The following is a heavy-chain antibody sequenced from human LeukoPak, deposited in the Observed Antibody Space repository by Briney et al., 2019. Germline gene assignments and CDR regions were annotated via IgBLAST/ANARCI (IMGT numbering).Heavy chain of an antibody. D-gene: IGHD2-2*02. CDR1: GYTFTGYY. CDR2: INPNSGGT. Sequence: GASVKVSCKASGYTFTGYYMHWVRQAPGQGLEWMGWINPNSGGTNYAQKFQGRVTMTRDMSTSTVYMELSSLRSEDTAVYYCARESGPIVVVPAAINWFDPWGQGTLVTVSS. V-gene: IGHV1-2*02. CDR3: ARESGPIVVVPAAINWFDP. J-gene: IGHJ5*02.